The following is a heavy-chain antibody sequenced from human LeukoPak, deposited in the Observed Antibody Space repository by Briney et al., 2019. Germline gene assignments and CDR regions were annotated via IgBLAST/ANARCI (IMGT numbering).Heavy chain of an antibody. J-gene: IGHJ4*02. CDR1: GFTFTGHN. V-gene: IGHV3-48*04. Sequence: GGSLRLSCAASGFTFTGHNMNWVRQAPGKGLEWVSFVSISSGTIYYADSVKGRFSISRDNAKGSLDLQMNSLGAEDTAVYYCARAMSTFGGVRNYFDSWGQGTLVTVSS. CDR2: VSISSGTI. CDR3: ARAMSTFGGVRNYFDS. D-gene: IGHD3-16*01.